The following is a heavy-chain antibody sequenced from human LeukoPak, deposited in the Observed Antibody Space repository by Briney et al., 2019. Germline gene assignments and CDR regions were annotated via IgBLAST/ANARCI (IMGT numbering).Heavy chain of an antibody. Sequence: GGSLRLPCAVCGVIFHRCWMRWVRQAPGKGLEWVANIKQDGSEKYYVDSVKGRFTISRDTAMNSLFLQMNSLRAEDTAVYYCARARRYYDGSAYYYFDSRAQGTLVTVSS. V-gene: IGHV3-7*04. D-gene: IGHD3-22*01. CDR1: GVIFHRCW. CDR3: ARARRYYDGSAYYYFDS. CDR2: IKQDGSEK. J-gene: IGHJ4*02.